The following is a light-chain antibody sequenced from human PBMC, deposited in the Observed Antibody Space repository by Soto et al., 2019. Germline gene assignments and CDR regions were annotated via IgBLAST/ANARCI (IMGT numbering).Light chain of an antibody. CDR1: TGAVTGGHY. V-gene: IGLV7-46*01. J-gene: IGLJ2*01. Sequence: QAVVTQEPSLTVSPGGTVTLTCGSSTGAVTGGHYPFWFQQKPGQAPRTLIYETSNKHSWTPARFSGSLLGGKAALTLSGAQPEDEAEYYCLLSYSGARVFGGGTKVTVL. CDR2: ETS. CDR3: LLSYSGARV.